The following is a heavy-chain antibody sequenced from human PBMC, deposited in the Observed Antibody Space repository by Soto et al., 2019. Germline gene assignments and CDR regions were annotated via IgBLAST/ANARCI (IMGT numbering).Heavy chain of an antibody. CDR3: ARERATTVTIDY. D-gene: IGHD4-17*01. CDR2: INHSGST. J-gene: IGHJ4*02. CDR1: GGSFSGYY. Sequence: SETLSLTCAVYGGSFSGYYWSWIRQPPGKGLEWIGEINHSGSTNYNPSLKSRVTISVDTSKNQFSLKLSSVTAADTAVYYCARERATTVTIDYWGQGTLVTVSS. V-gene: IGHV4-34*01.